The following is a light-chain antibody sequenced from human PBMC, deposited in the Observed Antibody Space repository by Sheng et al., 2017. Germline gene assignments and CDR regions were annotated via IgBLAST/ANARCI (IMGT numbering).Light chain of an antibody. CDR2: RND. J-gene: IGLJ2*01. V-gene: IGLV1-47*01. CDR1: SSNIGSDY. Sequence: QSVLTQPPSASGTPGQRVTISCSGTSSNIGSDYVFWYHQLPGTAPRLLIYRNDQRPSGVPDRFSGSKSGTSGSLAISGLRSEDEADYYCATWDDSLSGHVVFGGGTKLTVL. CDR3: ATWDDSLSGHVV.